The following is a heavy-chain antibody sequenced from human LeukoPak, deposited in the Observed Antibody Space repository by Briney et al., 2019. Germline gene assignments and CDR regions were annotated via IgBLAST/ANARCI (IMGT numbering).Heavy chain of an antibody. CDR2: INHSGST. J-gene: IGHJ5*02. CDR1: GGSISSYY. Sequence: SETLSLTCTVSGGSISSYYWSWIRQPPGKGLEWIGEINHSGSTNYNPSLKSRVTISVDTSKNQFSLKLSSVTAADTAVYYCARGLGYSSGWYRAFDPWGQGTLVTVSS. D-gene: IGHD6-19*01. V-gene: IGHV4-34*01. CDR3: ARGLGYSSGWYRAFDP.